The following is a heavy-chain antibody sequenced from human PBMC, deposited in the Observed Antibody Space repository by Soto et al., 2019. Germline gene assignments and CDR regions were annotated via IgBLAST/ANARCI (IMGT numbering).Heavy chain of an antibody. CDR3: TRAPQPSYYDSSGYYSDY. D-gene: IGHD3-22*01. CDR1: GFTFGDYA. J-gene: IGHJ4*02. V-gene: IGHV3-49*04. Sequence: LRLSCTASGFTFGDYAMSWVRQAPGKGLEWVGFIRSKAYGGTTEYAASVKGRFTISRDDSKSIAYLQMNSLKTEDTAVYYCTRAPQPSYYDSSGYYSDYWGQGTLVTSPQ. CDR2: IRSKAYGGTT.